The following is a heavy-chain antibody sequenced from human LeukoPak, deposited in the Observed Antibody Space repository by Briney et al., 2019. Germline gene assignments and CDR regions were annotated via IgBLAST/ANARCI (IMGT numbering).Heavy chain of an antibody. Sequence: LSLTCTVSGGSISSGGYYWSWIRQAPGKGLEWVSYISSSGSTIYYADSVKGRFTISRDNAKNSLYLQMNSLRAEDTAVYYCARATTTIIAGNFDYWGQGTLVTVSS. CDR1: GGSISSGGYY. CDR2: ISSSGSTI. V-gene: IGHV3-11*01. D-gene: IGHD1-1*01. J-gene: IGHJ4*02. CDR3: ARATTTIIAGNFDY.